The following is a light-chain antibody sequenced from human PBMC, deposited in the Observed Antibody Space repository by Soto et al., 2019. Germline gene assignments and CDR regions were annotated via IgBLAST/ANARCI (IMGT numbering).Light chain of an antibody. CDR2: GAS. Sequence: VMTQSPATLSVSPEERGTLSCTASQSISSKLAWYQKKPGQAPRLLIFGASYRATDIPARFSGSGSGTELTLTISSLQSEDFAVYYCQQYHNWPPITFGRGTRLEIK. J-gene: IGKJ5*01. V-gene: IGKV3D-15*01. CDR3: QQYHNWPPIT. CDR1: QSISSK.